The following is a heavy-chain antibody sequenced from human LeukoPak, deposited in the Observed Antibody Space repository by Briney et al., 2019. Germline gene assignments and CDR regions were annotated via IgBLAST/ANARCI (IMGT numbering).Heavy chain of an antibody. CDR1: GFTFNSYA. Sequence: PTGGSLRLSCAASGFTFNSYAMSWVRQAPGKGLEWVSTISGGGSTYYVDSVKGRFTISRDNSKNTLSLQMNSLRAADTAVYYCAKADYYDSSGYSIGSAFDIWGQGTMVTVSS. D-gene: IGHD3-22*01. V-gene: IGHV3-23*01. J-gene: IGHJ3*02. CDR2: ISGGGST. CDR3: AKADYYDSSGYSIGSAFDI.